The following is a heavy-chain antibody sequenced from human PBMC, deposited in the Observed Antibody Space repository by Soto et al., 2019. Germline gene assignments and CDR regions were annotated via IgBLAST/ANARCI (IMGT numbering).Heavy chain of an antibody. CDR2: IYHSGST. Sequence: SETLSLTCAVSGGSISSSNWWSRVRQPPGKGLEWIGEIYHSGSTNYNPSLKSRVTISVDKSKIQFSLKLSSVTAADTAVYYCARGGYSSSWYGWFDPWGQGTLVTVSS. CDR1: GGSISSSNW. J-gene: IGHJ5*02. V-gene: IGHV4-4*02. D-gene: IGHD6-13*01. CDR3: ARGGYSSSWYGWFDP.